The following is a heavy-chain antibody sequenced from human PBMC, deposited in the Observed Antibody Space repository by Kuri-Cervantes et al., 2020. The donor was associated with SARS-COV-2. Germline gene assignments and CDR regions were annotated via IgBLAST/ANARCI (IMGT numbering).Heavy chain of an antibody. D-gene: IGHD3-3*01. Sequence: GSLRLSCTVSGGSISSYYWSWIRQPPGKGLEWIGYIYYSGSTNYNPSLKSRVTISVDTSKNQFSLKLSSVTAADTAVYYCARGGLTYYVFWSGYYIGIGWFDPWGQGTLVTVSS. V-gene: IGHV4-59*01. J-gene: IGHJ5*02. CDR1: GGSISSYY. CDR2: IYYSGST. CDR3: ARGGLTYYVFWSGYYIGIGWFDP.